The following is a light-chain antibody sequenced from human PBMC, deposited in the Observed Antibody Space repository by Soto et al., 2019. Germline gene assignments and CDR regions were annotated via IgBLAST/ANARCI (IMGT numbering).Light chain of an antibody. CDR3: SSYTTSSTQV. CDR1: SSDVGGYNY. V-gene: IGLV2-14*03. CDR2: DVT. Sequence: QAVVTQPASISGSPGQSIAISCTGTSSDVGGYNYVSWYQQHPGKAPKLMIFDVTNRPSGVSTRFSGSKSGDTASLTISGLQAEDEADYYCSSYTTSSTQVFGGGTKLTVL. J-gene: IGLJ2*01.